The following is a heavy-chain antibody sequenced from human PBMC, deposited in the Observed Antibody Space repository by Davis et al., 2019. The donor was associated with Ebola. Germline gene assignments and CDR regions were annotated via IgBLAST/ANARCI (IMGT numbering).Heavy chain of an antibody. V-gene: IGHV3-30*04. D-gene: IGHD2-8*02. J-gene: IGHJ3*02. CDR1: GFSFSTSA. Sequence: GESLKISCAGSGFSFSTSAVHWVRPAPGKGLEWVAVISYHGIDKYYAASVKGRFTISRDNSKSTVYLQMNSLRPDDTAVYNGARVHKNGWWLDAFDIWDQGTMVTVTT. CDR2: ISYHGIDK. CDR3: ARVHKNGWWLDAFDI.